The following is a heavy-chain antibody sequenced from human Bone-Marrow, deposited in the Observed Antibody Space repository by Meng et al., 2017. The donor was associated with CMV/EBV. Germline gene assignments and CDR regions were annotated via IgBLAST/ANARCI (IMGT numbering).Heavy chain of an antibody. CDR1: GYTFTGYY. D-gene: IGHD6-13*01. CDR2: INPNSGGT. V-gene: IGHV1-2*02. J-gene: IGHJ5*02. Sequence: ASVKVSCKASGYTFTGYYMHWVRQAPGQGLEWMGWINPNSGGTNYAQKFQGRVTMTRDTSISTAYMELSSLRSEDTAVYYCARDRYSSSWYQNWFDPWGQGSLVTVSS. CDR3: ARDRYSSSWYQNWFDP.